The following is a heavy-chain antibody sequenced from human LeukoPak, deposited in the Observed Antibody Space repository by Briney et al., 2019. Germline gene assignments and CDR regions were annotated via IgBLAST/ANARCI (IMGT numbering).Heavy chain of an antibody. D-gene: IGHD3-3*01. Sequence: SETLSLTCTLSGVSITSSSSYSGSLPHPPGNGPEWTESIYYIGSTYYHPSLNSRVTISVDTSKNQFSLKLSSVTAADTAVYYCARVLRFLEWLLPDYFDYWGQGTLVSVSS. V-gene: IGHV4-39*01. J-gene: IGHJ4*02. CDR2: IYYIGST. CDR1: GVSITSSSSY. CDR3: ARVLRFLEWLLPDYFDY.